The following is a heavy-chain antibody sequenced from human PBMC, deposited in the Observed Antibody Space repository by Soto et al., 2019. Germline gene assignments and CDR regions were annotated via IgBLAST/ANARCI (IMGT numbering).Heavy chain of an antibody. D-gene: IGHD6-19*01. CDR2: VYSTGTT. Sequence: SETLSLTCNVSGGSISKFYWAWIRKTAGNGLEWMLRVYSTGTTDYNPDLRSRVAMSVDISKKTFSLRLRSVTGADSGVYYCVRDGSKRRSDWFDXWGQGILLTVSX. V-gene: IGHV4-4*07. CDR1: GGSISKFY. CDR3: VRDGSKRRSDWFDX. J-gene: IGHJ5*02.